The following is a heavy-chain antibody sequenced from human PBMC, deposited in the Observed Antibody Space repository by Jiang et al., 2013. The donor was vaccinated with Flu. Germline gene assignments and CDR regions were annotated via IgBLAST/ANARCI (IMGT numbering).Heavy chain of an antibody. CDR2: IYWDDDK. CDR3: ARMDYDFWSGSYYFDY. D-gene: IGHD3-3*01. Sequence: TLTCTFSGFSLSTSGVGVGWIRQPPGKALEWLALIYWDDDKRYSPSLKSRLTITKDTSKNQVVLTMTNMDPVDTATYYCARMDYDFWSGSYYFDYWGQGTLVTVSS. CDR1: GFSLSTSGVG. V-gene: IGHV2-5*02. J-gene: IGHJ4*02.